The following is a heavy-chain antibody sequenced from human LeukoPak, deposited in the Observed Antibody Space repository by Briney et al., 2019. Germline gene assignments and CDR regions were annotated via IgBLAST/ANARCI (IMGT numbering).Heavy chain of an antibody. CDR2: ISGSGGT. J-gene: IGHJ4*02. CDR1: GFTFSSYA. D-gene: IGHD5-18*01. V-gene: IGHV3-23*01. CDR3: AKDRVGTAMVVGDFDY. Sequence: GGSLRLSCAASGFTFSSYAMSWVRQAPGKGLEWVSGISGSGGTYYADSVKGRFTISRDNSKNTLYLQMNSLRVEDTAVYYCAKDRVGTAMVVGDFDYWGQGTLGTVSS.